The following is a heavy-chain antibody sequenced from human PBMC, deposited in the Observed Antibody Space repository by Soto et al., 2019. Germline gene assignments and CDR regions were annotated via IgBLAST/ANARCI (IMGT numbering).Heavy chain of an antibody. Sequence: EVQLVESGGGLVQPGRSLRLSCAASGFTFDDYAMHWVRQALGKGLEWVSGISWNSGSIGYADSVKGRFTISRDNAKNSLYLQMNSLRAEDTALYYCATLTTVTTHWGQGTLVTVSS. CDR3: ATLTTVTTH. D-gene: IGHD4-4*01. CDR2: ISWNSGSI. J-gene: IGHJ4*02. CDR1: GFTFDDYA. V-gene: IGHV3-9*01.